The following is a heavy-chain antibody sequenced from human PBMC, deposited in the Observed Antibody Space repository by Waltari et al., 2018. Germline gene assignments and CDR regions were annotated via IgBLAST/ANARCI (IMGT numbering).Heavy chain of an antibody. J-gene: IGHJ2*01. CDR3: ARSELVGVTWYLDL. CDR2: IYYSGDP. D-gene: IGHD1-26*01. Sequence: QVQLQESGPGLVKPSETLSLTCTVSGGSISSYYWSWIRQPPGKGLEWIGYIYYSGDPHHNPSPKSPVTISVDTSKDPFSLKLSSVTAADTAGDYWARSELVGVTWYLDLWGRGHLVTVSS. CDR1: GGSISSYY. V-gene: IGHV4-59*01.